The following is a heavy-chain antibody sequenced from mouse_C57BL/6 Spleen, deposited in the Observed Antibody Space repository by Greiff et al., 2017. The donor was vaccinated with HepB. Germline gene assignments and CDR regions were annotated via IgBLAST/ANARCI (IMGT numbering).Heavy chain of an antibody. CDR1: GFTFSSYT. V-gene: IGHV5-9*01. CDR2: ISGGGGNT. Sequence: EVKLMESGGGLVKPGGSLKLSCAASGFTFSSYTMSWVRQTPEKRLEWVATISGGGGNTYYPDSVKGRFTISRDNAKHTLYLQMSSLGSEDTALYDCAGGNFLDYWGQGTTLTVSS. CDR3: AGGNFLDY. J-gene: IGHJ2*01.